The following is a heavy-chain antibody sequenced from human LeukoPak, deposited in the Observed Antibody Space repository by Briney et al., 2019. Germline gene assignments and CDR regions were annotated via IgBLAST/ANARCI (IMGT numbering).Heavy chain of an antibody. D-gene: IGHD3-22*01. CDR3: ARVSSGLLDYYYYYMDV. Sequence: SQTLSLTCTVSGGSISSGSYYWSWIRQPPGKRLEWNGYIYYSGSTNYNPSLKSRVTISVDTSKNQFSLKLSSVTAADTAVYYCARVSSGLLDYYYYYMDVWGKGTTVTISS. V-gene: IGHV4-61*01. J-gene: IGHJ6*03. CDR2: IYYSGST. CDR1: GGSISSGSYY.